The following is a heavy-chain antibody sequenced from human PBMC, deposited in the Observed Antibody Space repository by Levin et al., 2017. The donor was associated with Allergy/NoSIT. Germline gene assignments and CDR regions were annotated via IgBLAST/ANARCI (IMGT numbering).Heavy chain of an antibody. CDR1: GFTVSSNY. CDR3: ARGVFGHYYFDY. D-gene: IGHD3-16*01. CDR2: IYSGGST. J-gene: IGHJ4*02. Sequence: GGSLRLSCAASGFTVSSNYMSWVRQAPGKGLEWVSVIYSGGSTYYADSVKGRFTISRDNSKNTLYLQMNSLRAEDTAVYYCARGVFGHYYFDYWGQGTLVTVSS. V-gene: IGHV3-53*01.